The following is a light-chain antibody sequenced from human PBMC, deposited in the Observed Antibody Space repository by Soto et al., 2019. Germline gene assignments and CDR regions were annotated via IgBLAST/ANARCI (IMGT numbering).Light chain of an antibody. J-gene: IGKJ2*01. Sequence: SQSPGSLSLSPGERATLSCRASQCVSGNALAWYRQNRGQAPRLIYDASNRATGTPARFSGSGSGTEFTLTIDSLQSEDFAVYYCQQSHNWHTFGQGTKVDIK. CDR1: QCVSGN. V-gene: IGKV3D-15*01. CDR2: DAS. CDR3: QQSHNWHT.